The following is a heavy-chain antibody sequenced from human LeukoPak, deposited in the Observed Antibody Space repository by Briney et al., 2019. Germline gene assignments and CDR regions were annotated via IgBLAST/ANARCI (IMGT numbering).Heavy chain of an antibody. D-gene: IGHD3-22*01. CDR3: ARHYYYDSRTRAFDI. V-gene: IGHV4-39*07. CDR1: GGSISSSSYY. CDR2: IYYSGST. Sequence: SETLSLTCTVSGGSISSSSYYWGWIRQPPGKGLEWIGSIYYSGSTNYNPSLKSRVTISVDTSKNQFSLKLSSVTAADTAVYYCARHYYYDSRTRAFDIWGQGTMVTVSS. J-gene: IGHJ3*02.